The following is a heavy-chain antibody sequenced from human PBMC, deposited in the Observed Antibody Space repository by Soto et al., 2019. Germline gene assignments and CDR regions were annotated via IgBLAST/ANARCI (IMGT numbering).Heavy chain of an antibody. Sequence: QVQLVQSGAEEKTPGDSVKVSCKASGYTFTRYAMHWVRQAPGQRLEWMGWINAGNGNTKYSQKFQGRVTITRDTSASTAYMELSSLRSEDTAVYYCARAVGGPTSNLDYWGQGTLVTVSS. V-gene: IGHV1-3*05. CDR1: GYTFTRYA. D-gene: IGHD3-16*01. CDR3: ARAVGGPTSNLDY. J-gene: IGHJ4*02. CDR2: INAGNGNT.